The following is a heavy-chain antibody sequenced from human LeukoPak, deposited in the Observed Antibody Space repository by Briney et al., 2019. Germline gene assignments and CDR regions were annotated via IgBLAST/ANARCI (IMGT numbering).Heavy chain of an antibody. CDR3: ARANYIVVVPAAMRRADWFDP. V-gene: IGHV4-59*12. D-gene: IGHD2-2*01. CDR1: DGSISSYY. CDR2: IYYSGST. J-gene: IGHJ5*02. Sequence: SETLSLTCTVSDGSISSYYWSWIRQPPGKGLEWIGYIYYSGSTNYNPSPKSRVTISVDTSKNQFSLKLSSVTAADTAVYYCARANYIVVVPAAMRRADWFDPWGQGTLVTVSS.